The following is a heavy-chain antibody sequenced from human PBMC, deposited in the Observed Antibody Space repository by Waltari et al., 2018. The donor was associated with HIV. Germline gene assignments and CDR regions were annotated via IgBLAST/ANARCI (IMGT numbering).Heavy chain of an antibody. CDR3: TTVFEF. J-gene: IGHJ2*01. CDR1: GFTFTNYW. CDR2: IDTDGTGT. Sequence: ELQLVESGGGLVQPGGSLTLSCAASGFTFTNYWMHWVRQVPGKGLVWVARIDTDGTGTSYADSVKGRLTISRDNAKNTVHLQMNSLRLEDTALYYCTTVFEFWGRGTQVTVSS. V-gene: IGHV3-74*01.